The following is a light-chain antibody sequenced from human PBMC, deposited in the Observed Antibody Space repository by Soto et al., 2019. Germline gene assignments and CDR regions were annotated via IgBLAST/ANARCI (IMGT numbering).Light chain of an antibody. Sequence: AIQLTQSPSSLSASVGDRVTITCRASQGIRSDVAWYQQKPGKAPKLLIYDAVTLQNGVPSRFSGGGSGSAFTLTISSLQPEDFATYYCLQDYNYPRTVGPGTKVDI. J-gene: IGKJ3*01. V-gene: IGKV1-6*02. CDR2: DAV. CDR1: QGIRSD. CDR3: LQDYNYPRT.